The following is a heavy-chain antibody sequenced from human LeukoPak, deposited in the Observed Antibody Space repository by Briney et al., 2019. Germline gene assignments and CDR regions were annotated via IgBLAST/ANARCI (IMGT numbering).Heavy chain of an antibody. CDR1: GFTFSSYG. Sequence: LPGRSLRLSCAASGFTFSSYGMHWVRQAPGKGLEWVAVISYDGSNKYYADSVKGRFTISRDNSKNTLYLQMNSLRAEDTAVYYCARDTYSSGWYPTFSFDYWGQGTLVTVSS. CDR2: ISYDGSNK. V-gene: IGHV3-30*03. J-gene: IGHJ4*02. CDR3: ARDTYSSGWYPTFSFDY. D-gene: IGHD6-19*01.